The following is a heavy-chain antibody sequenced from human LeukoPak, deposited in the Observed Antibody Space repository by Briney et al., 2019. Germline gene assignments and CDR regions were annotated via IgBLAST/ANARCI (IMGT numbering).Heavy chain of an antibody. CDR2: ISGSGGST. Sequence: GGSLRLSCAASGFTFSSYAMSWVRQAPGKGLEWVSAISGSGGSTYYADSVKGRFTTSSDNSKNTLYLQMNSLRAEDTAVYYCAKPLSPYYDMDAFDIWGQGTMVTVSS. J-gene: IGHJ3*02. V-gene: IGHV3-23*01. CDR1: GFTFSSYA. CDR3: AKPLSPYYDMDAFDI. D-gene: IGHD3-22*01.